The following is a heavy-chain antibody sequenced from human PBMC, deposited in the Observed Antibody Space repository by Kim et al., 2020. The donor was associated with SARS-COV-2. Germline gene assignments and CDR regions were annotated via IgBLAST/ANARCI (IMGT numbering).Heavy chain of an antibody. CDR3: TTDRAIAVAGYFDY. D-gene: IGHD2-21*01. J-gene: IGHJ4*02. Sequence: AATVKGRFTISRDDSKNTLYLQMNSLKTEDTAVYYCTTDRAIAVAGYFDYWGQGTLVTVSS. V-gene: IGHV3-15*01.